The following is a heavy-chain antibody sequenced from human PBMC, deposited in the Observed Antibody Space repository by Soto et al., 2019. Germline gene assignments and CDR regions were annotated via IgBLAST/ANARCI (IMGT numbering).Heavy chain of an antibody. V-gene: IGHV3-23*01. CDR1: GFPFSSRA. CDR3: AEWARYCSGADCRA. CDR2: ISGSGTIT. D-gene: IGHD2-15*01. J-gene: IGHJ5*02. Sequence: EVQLLESGGGLVQPGGSLRPSCAASGFPFSSRAMSWVRQAPGKGLEWVSAISGSGTITYYADSVKGRFTISRDTPKNTLYLQMNSLRADDTAVYYCAEWARYCSGADCRAWGQGTLVTVSS.